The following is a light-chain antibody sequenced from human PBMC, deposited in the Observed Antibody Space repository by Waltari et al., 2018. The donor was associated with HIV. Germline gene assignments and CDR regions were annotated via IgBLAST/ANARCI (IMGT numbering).Light chain of an antibody. V-gene: IGKV3-20*01. Sequence: ELVLTQSPGTLSLSPGERAILSCRASQSVSSSYLAWYQQRPGQAPRLLIYGISTRATGIPDRFSGSGSGTDFALTISRLEPEDFAVYYCQQYGSSPETFGQGTKVEIK. J-gene: IGKJ1*01. CDR2: GIS. CDR1: QSVSSSY. CDR3: QQYGSSPET.